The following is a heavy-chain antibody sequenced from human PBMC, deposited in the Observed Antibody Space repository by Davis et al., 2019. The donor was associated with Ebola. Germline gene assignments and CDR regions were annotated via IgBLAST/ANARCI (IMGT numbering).Heavy chain of an antibody. CDR1: GFTFSSYW. CDR2: IDEDGSKK. D-gene: IGHD3-3*01. J-gene: IGHJ5*02. Sequence: PGGSPRLSCAVSGFTFSSYWMSWVRQGPGKGLEWVAEIDEDGSKKDYVDSVKGRFTISRDNAKNSLYLQMNSLRVEDTAVYYCATFEVGTSWGQGVLVTVSS. V-gene: IGHV3-7*01. CDR3: ATFEVGTS.